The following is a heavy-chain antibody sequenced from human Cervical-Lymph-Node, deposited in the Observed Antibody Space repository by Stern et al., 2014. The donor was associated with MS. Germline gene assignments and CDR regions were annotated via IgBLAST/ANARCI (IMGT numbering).Heavy chain of an antibody. CDR1: GFSFSSYS. J-gene: IGHJ3*02. V-gene: IGHV3-48*02. Sequence: EVQLVQSGGGLVQPGRSLRLSCAASGFSFSSYSMNWVRQAPGKGLEWLSYISGSSSSIYYADSVKGRFTISRDNAKNSLYLQMSGLRDKYTSVYYCAREEGVGNYFSAFDILGQGTAVTVSA. CDR3: AREEGVGNYFSAFDI. CDR2: ISGSSSSI. D-gene: IGHD1-26*01.